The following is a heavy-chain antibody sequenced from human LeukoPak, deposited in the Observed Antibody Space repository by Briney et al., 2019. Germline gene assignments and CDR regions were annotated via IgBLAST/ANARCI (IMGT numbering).Heavy chain of an antibody. V-gene: IGHV1-46*02. CDR1: GYTFNSQH. D-gene: IGHD5/OR15-5a*01. CDR2: IIPSGGGT. J-gene: IGHJ5*01. Sequence: ASVKVSCKASGYTFNSQHIHWVRQALGQGVEWMGIIIPSGGGTNYAQKFQGRVTMTRDTSTSTVYLEMNSLRSDDTAVYYCARGCIRGGCFDSWGRGTLVIVSS. CDR3: ARGCIRGGCFDS.